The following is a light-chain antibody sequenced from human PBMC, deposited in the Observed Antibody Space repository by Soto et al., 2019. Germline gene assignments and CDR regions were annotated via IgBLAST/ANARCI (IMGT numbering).Light chain of an antibody. Sequence: EIVLTQSPATLSLSPGERATLSCRASQSVSSYLAWYQQKPGQAPRLLIYDASNRATGIPARFSGSGSGTDFTLTISSLEPEDFAVYYCQQRSNWPPWETFGGGTKVEIK. CDR2: DAS. CDR1: QSVSSY. V-gene: IGKV3-11*01. J-gene: IGKJ4*01. CDR3: QQRSNWPPWET.